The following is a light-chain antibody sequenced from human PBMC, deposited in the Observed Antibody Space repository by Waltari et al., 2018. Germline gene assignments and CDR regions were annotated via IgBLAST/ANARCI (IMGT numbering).Light chain of an antibody. J-gene: IGLJ2*01. CDR1: SSDVGGYNF. CDR2: EVS. Sequence: QSALTQPASVSGSPGQSITISCTGTSSDVGGYNFFSWYQQHPGKAPKLMIYEVSNRPSGVSNRFSGSKSGNTASLTISGLQAEDEADYYCSSYTSSSTLEGVFGGGTKLTVL. V-gene: IGLV2-14*01. CDR3: SSYTSSSTLEGV.